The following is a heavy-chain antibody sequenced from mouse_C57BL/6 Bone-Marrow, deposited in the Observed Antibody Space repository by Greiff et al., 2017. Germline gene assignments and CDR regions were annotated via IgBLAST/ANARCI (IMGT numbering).Heavy chain of an antibody. V-gene: IGHV1-15*01. Sequence: QVQLQQSGAELVRPGASVTLSCKASGYTFTDYEMHWVKQTPVHGLEWIGAIDPETGGTAYNQKFKGKAILTADKSSSTAYMELRSLTSEDSAVYYCTRSHCGSSSDYWGQGTTLTVSS. CDR2: IDPETGGT. J-gene: IGHJ2*01. CDR3: TRSHCGSSSDY. CDR1: GYTFTDYE. D-gene: IGHD1-1*01.